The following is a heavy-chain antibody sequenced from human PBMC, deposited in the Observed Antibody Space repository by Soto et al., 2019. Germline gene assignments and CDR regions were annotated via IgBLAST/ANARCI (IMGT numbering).Heavy chain of an antibody. CDR2: IHYSGST. J-gene: IGHJ5*02. CDR1: GGPISGINYY. V-gene: IGHV4-39*01. Sequence: SETLSLTCNVSGGPISGINYYWDWIRQPPGKGLEWIGAIHYSGSTYYNPSLKSRVTISVDTSKTQFSLKLTSVTAADTALYYCARHGGNGCRSDSCSLGSSFDPWGQGTLVTVSS. CDR3: ARHGGNGCRSDSCSLGSSFDP. D-gene: IGHD2-2*01.